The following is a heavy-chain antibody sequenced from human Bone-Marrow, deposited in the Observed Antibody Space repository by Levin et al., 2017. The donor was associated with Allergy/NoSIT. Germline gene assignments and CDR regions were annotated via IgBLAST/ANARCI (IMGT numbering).Heavy chain of an antibody. D-gene: IGHD5-18*01. CDR1: GFTVKSNY. V-gene: IGHV3-53*01. CDR2: VYSDGTT. CDR3: VRGFSFGTLNQ. Sequence: GGSLRLSCAASGFTVKSNYMNWVRQAPGKGLEWVSIVYSDGTTYYADSVKGRFTISRDNSKNMLYLQMSSLRVEDTAVYYCVRGFSFGTLNQWGQGTLVTVSS. J-gene: IGHJ4*02.